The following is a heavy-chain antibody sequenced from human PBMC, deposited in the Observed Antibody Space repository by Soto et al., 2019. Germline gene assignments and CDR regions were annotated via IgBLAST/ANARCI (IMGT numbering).Heavy chain of an antibody. Sequence: EVQLLESGGGLVQPGGSLRLSCAASGLPFSSHAMSWVRQAPGKGLEWVSSISISGGNTYYADSVRGRFTISRDNSKNTLHLHMNSLTAEDTAIYYCANEIRPNDYWGQGTLVTVSS. V-gene: IGHV3-23*01. CDR3: ANEIRPNDY. CDR1: GLPFSSHA. D-gene: IGHD4-17*01. CDR2: ISISGGNT. J-gene: IGHJ4*02.